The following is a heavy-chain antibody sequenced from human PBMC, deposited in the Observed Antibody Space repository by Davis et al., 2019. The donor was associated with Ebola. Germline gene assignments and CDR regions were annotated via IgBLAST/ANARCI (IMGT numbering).Heavy chain of an antibody. CDR2: ISSSSSYT. D-gene: IGHD1-26*01. CDR1: ASTLRDYY. CDR3: TKEAPARPGD. J-gene: IGHJ4*02. Sequence: PARSLRPSCPPSASTLRDYYMSWIRQAPGKWLGWVSYISSSSSYTNYADSVKGRFTISRHNAKNSLYLQMNSLRAEDTAVYYCTKEAPARPGDWGQGTLVTVSS. V-gene: IGHV3-11*06.